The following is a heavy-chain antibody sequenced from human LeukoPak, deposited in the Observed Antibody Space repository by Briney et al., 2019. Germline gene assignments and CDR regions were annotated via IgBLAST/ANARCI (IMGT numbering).Heavy chain of an antibody. Sequence: GRSLRLSCAASGFTFSSYAMHWVRQAPGKGLEWVAVISYDGSNKYYADSVKGRFTISRDNSKNTLYLQMNSLRAEDTAVYYCARCRYDFWSGYYTGYYYYGMDVWGQGTTVTVSS. CDR1: GFTFSSYA. CDR2: ISYDGSNK. D-gene: IGHD3-3*01. CDR3: ARCRYDFWSGYYTGYYYYGMDV. V-gene: IGHV3-30-3*01. J-gene: IGHJ6*02.